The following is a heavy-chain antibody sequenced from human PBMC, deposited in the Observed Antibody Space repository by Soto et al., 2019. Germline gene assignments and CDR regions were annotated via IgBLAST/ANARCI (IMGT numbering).Heavy chain of an antibody. Sequence: ASETLSLTCTVSGGSISSYYWSWIRQPPGKGLEWIGYIYYSGSTNYNPSLKSRVTISVDTSKNQFSLKLSSVTAADTAVYYCARAIYDFWSGYYYFDYWGQGTLVTVSS. CDR3: ARAIYDFWSGYYYFDY. J-gene: IGHJ4*02. V-gene: IGHV4-59*01. CDR2: IYYSGST. D-gene: IGHD3-3*01. CDR1: GGSISSYY.